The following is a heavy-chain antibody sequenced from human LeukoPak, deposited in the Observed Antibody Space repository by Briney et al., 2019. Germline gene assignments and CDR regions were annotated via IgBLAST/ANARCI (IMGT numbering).Heavy chain of an antibody. CDR1: GFTFSSYW. CDR2: IKQDGSEK. CDR3: ARVGYYARMGAFDI. Sequence: PGGSLRLSCAASGFTFSSYWMSWVRQAPGKGLEWVANIKQDGSEKYYVDSVKGRFTISRDNAKNSLYLQMNSLRAEDTAVYYCARVGYYARMGAFDIWGQGTMVTVSS. D-gene: IGHD3-10*01. V-gene: IGHV3-7*01. J-gene: IGHJ3*02.